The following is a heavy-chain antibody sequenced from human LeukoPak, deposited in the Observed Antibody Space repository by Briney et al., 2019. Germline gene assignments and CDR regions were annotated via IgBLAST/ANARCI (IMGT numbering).Heavy chain of an antibody. J-gene: IGHJ3*02. CDR3: ARGEMATIEDAFDI. CDR1: GFTFSSYG. CDR2: IRYDGSNK. V-gene: IGHV3-30*02. Sequence: GGSLRLSCAASGFTFSSYGMHWVRQAPGKGLEWVAFIRYDGSNKYYADSVKGRFTISRDNSKNTLYLQMNSLRAEDTAVYYCARGEMATIEDAFDIWGQGTMVTVSS. D-gene: IGHD5-24*01.